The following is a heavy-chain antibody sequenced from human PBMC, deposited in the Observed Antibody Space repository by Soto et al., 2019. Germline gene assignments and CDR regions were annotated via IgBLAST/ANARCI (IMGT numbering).Heavy chain of an antibody. Sequence: GGSLRLSCAASGFTVSSNYMSWVRQAPGKGLEWVSVIYSGGSTSYADSVKGRFTISRDNSKKTLYLQMNSLRAEDTAVYYCARDELGPERWVHQANWGQGTLVTVSS. V-gene: IGHV3-53*01. J-gene: IGHJ4*02. CDR2: IYSGGST. CDR1: GFTVSSNY. D-gene: IGHD1-1*01. CDR3: ARDELGPERWVHQAN.